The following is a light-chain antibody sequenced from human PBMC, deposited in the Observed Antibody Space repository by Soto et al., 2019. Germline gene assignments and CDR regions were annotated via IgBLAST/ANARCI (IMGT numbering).Light chain of an antibody. CDR3: HQYNYWPRGT. J-gene: IGKJ3*01. Sequence: EIMMTQSPGTLSVSPGEGATLSCTASQSVNLNLAWYQQKPGQPPRLLLYGASTRATGIPVRFRGSGAGTEFTLPISSLQSADSAVDYCHQYNYWPRGTFGPGTKVEIK. CDR1: QSVNLN. CDR2: GAS. V-gene: IGKV3-15*01.